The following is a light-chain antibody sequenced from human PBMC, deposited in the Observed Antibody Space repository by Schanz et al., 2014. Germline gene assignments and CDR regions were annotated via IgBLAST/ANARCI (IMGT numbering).Light chain of an antibody. J-gene: IGKJ5*01. CDR2: GAS. CDR3: QQYGRSPNT. CDR1: QSVSSN. Sequence: EIVLTQSPSTLSLSPGEGVTLSCRASQSVSSNLAWYQQKPGQAPRLLIYGASNRAGAMPARFSGSGSGTDFTLTIRRLEPEDCAVYFCQQYGRSPNTFGQGTRLESK. V-gene: IGKV3-20*01.